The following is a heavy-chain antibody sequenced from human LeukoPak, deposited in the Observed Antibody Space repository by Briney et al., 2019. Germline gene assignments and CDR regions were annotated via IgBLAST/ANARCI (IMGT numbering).Heavy chain of an antibody. CDR2: ISPTSHT. Sequence: PGGSLTLSCAASGFTFSDSSMNWVRQGPGKGLEWLSYISPTSHTLYADSVKGRFTISRDNAKNSLYLQMNSLKDEDTAVYYCATDKYGGPVHWGQGTLVTVSS. J-gene: IGHJ4*02. CDR3: ATDKYGGPVH. CDR1: GFTFSDSS. D-gene: IGHD5-12*01. V-gene: IGHV3-69-1*01.